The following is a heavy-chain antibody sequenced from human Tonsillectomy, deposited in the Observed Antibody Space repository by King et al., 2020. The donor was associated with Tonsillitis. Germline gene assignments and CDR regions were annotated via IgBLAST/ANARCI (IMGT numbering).Heavy chain of an antibody. CDR3: AREVDIVVVIAAGDYSGMDV. CDR2: INPNSGGT. D-gene: IGHD2-15*01. J-gene: IGHJ6*02. V-gene: IGHV1-2*02. Sequence: VQLVESGAEVKKPGASVKVSCKASGYTFTDYYIHWVRQAPGQGLEWMGWINPNSGGTNYAQKFQGRVTMTRDTSISTAYMELSRLRFDDTAVYYCAREVDIVVVIAAGDYSGMDVWGQGTTVTVSS. CDR1: GYTFTDYY.